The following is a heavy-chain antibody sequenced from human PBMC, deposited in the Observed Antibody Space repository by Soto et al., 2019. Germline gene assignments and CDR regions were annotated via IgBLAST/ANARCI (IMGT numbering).Heavy chain of an antibody. CDR1: GFTFSSYE. CDR2: ISSSDTTI. Sequence: PVGSLRLSCAASGFTFSSYEMNWVRQAPGKGLEWVSYISSSDTTIYYADSVKGRFTISRDNAKNSLYLQMNSLRAEDTAVYFCARTGPDFRNWNYEDAFDIWGQGTMVTVSS. V-gene: IGHV3-48*03. CDR3: ARTGPDFRNWNYEDAFDI. J-gene: IGHJ3*02. D-gene: IGHD1-7*01.